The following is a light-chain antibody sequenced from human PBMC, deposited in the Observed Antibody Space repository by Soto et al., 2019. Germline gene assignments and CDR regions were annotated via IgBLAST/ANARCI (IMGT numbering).Light chain of an antibody. Sequence: DIQLTQSPSFVSASVGERVTITCRASQDISRYLAWYQQKPGEAPKLLCSTASTLHSGVPSRFSGSGSGTEFTLTVSYLLPEDFATYYCQQLYSYSSFGQGTRLESK. CDR2: TAS. J-gene: IGKJ5*01. V-gene: IGKV1-9*01. CDR1: QDISRY. CDR3: QQLYSYSS.